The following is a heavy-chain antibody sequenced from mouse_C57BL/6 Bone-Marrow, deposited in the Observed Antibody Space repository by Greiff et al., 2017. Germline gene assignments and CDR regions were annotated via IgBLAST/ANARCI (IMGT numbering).Heavy chain of an antibody. Sequence: VKLVESGAELVRPGASVTLSCKASGYTFTDYEMHWVKQTPVHGLEWIGALDPETGGTAYNQKFKGKAILTADKSSSTAYMELRSLTSEDSAVYYSMQTAYWGQGTLVTVSA. D-gene: IGHD6-5*01. CDR3: MQTAY. V-gene: IGHV1-15*01. CDR1: GYTFTDYE. CDR2: LDPETGGT. J-gene: IGHJ3*01.